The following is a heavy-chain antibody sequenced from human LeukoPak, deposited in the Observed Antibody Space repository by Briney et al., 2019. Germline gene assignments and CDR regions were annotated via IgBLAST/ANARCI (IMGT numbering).Heavy chain of an antibody. Sequence: GGSLRLSCAASGFTFSSYAMHWVRQAPGKGLEWVSYISSSSSTIYYADSVKGRFTISRDNAKNSLYLQMNSLRAEDTAVYYCARDAPDYGGRFDYWGQGTLVTVSS. V-gene: IGHV3-48*01. J-gene: IGHJ4*02. D-gene: IGHD4-23*01. CDR2: ISSSSSTI. CDR3: ARDAPDYGGRFDY. CDR1: GFTFSSYA.